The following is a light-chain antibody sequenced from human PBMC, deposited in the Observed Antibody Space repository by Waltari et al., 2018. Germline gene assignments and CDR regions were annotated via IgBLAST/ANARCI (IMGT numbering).Light chain of an antibody. Sequence: QSALTQPPSASGSPGQSVTISCTGTSSDVGRYNYVSWYQQHPGKAPKPMIYEVSKRPSGVPSRLSGSKSGNTASLTVSCLQAEDEAYYYCSSYAGSNNVVFGGGTKLTVL. CDR1: SSDVGRYNY. V-gene: IGLV2-8*01. J-gene: IGLJ2*01. CDR3: SSYAGSNNVV. CDR2: EVS.